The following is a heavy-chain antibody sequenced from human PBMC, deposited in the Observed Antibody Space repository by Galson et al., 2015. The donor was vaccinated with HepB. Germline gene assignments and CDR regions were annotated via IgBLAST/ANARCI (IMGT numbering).Heavy chain of an antibody. V-gene: IGHV3-15*01. J-gene: IGHJ4*02. CDR3: TTDKVYNWNGFGGY. CDR1: GFAFKNAW. Sequence: SLRLSCAASGFAFKNAWMSWVRQAPGKGLEWVGRITSKTDGGKKDYAAPVKGRFTVSRDDSKNTLYLLMNSLEIEDTAVYYCTTDKVYNWNGFGGYWGQGTLVTVSS. CDR2: ITSKTDGGKK. D-gene: IGHD1-1*01.